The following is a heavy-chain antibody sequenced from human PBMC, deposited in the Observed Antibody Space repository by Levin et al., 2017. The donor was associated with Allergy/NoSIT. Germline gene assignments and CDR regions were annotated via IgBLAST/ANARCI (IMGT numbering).Heavy chain of an antibody. CDR2: ISGSGGST. CDR3: AKGICISSNCYGDY. V-gene: IGHV3-23*01. Sequence: PGGSLRLSCAASGFTFSSYAMSWVRQAPGKGLEWVSHISGSGGSTYYADSVKGRFTISRDNSKNALYLQMSSLGVEDTAVYYCAKGICISSNCYGDYWGQGTLVTVSS. CDR1: GFTFSSYA. D-gene: IGHD2-2*01. J-gene: IGHJ4*02.